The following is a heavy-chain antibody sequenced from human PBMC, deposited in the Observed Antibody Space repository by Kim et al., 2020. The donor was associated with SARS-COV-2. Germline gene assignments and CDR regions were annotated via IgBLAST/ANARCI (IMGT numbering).Heavy chain of an antibody. CDR3: AKIPTYYYDSSGYYYGSGMDV. J-gene: IGHJ6*02. CDR2: ISYDGSNK. CDR1: GFTFSSYG. D-gene: IGHD3-22*01. V-gene: IGHV3-30*18. Sequence: GGSLRLSCAVSGFTFSSYGMHWVRQAPGKGLEWVAVISYDGSNKYYADSVKGRFTISRDNSKNTLYLQMNSLRAEDTAVYYCAKIPTYYYDSSGYYYGSGMDVWGQGTTVTVSS.